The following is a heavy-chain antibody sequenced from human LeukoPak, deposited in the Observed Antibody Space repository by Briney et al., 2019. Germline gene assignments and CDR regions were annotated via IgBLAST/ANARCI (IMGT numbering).Heavy chain of an antibody. Sequence: GGSLRLSCAASGFTFNDYYMSWIRQAPGKGLEWVSYISSSGSTIYYADSVKGRFTISRDNAKNSLYLQMNSLRAEDTAVYYCARGAMVRGVPKRPYYFDYWGQGTLVTVSS. CDR2: ISSSGSTI. V-gene: IGHV3-11*01. J-gene: IGHJ4*02. D-gene: IGHD3-10*01. CDR3: ARGAMVRGVPKRPYYFDY. CDR1: GFTFNDYY.